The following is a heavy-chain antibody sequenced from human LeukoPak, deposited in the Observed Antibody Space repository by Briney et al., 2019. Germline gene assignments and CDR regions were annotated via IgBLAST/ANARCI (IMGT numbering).Heavy chain of an antibody. Sequence: PSETLSLTCAVYGGSFSGYYWSWIRQPPGKGLEWIGEINHSGSTNYNPSLKSRVTISVDTSKSQFSLKLSSVTAADTAVYYCARGKGYCSGGSCHNWLDPWGQGTLVTVSS. D-gene: IGHD2-15*01. CDR3: ARGKGYCSGGSCHNWLDP. J-gene: IGHJ5*02. V-gene: IGHV4-34*01. CDR1: GGSFSGYY. CDR2: INHSGST.